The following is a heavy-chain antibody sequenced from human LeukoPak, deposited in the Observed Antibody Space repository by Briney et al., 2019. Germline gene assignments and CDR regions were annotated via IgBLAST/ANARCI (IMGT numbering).Heavy chain of an antibody. CDR2: ISTSGGST. CDR3: AIMHPYYDGSGYWVQ. J-gene: IGHJ4*02. CDR1: GFTFSSYA. Sequence: GGSLRLSSAASGFTFSSYAMSWVRQAPGKGLEWVSGISTSGGSTSYADSVKGRFTTSRDNPRNTLYMQMNSLRAEDTAVYYCAIMHPYYDGSGYWVQWGQGTLVTVST. V-gene: IGHV3-23*01. D-gene: IGHD3-22*01.